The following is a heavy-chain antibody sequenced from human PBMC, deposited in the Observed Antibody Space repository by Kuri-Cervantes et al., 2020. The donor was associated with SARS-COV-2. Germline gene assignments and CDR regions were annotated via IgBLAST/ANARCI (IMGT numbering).Heavy chain of an antibody. CDR2: IYYSGST. D-gene: IGHD2-15*01. J-gene: IGHJ4*02. CDR1: GGSFSGYY. Sequence: SETLSLTCAVYGGSFSGYYWSWIRQPPGKGLEWIGSIYYSGSTYYNPSLKSRVTISVDTSKNQFSLKLSSVTAADTAVYYCASTPTDVVVVAATPLFSDYWGQGTLVTVSS. V-gene: IGHV4-34*01. CDR3: ASTPTDVVVVAATPLFSDY.